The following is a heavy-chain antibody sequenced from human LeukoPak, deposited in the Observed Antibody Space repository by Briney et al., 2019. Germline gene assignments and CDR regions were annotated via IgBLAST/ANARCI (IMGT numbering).Heavy chain of an antibody. CDR1: GDSITSRSYY. Sequence: NPSETLSLTCTVSGDSITSRSYYWGWIRQPPGKGLEWIGSIYTSGSTNYNPSLKSRVTMSVDTSKNQFSLKLSSVTAADTAVYYCARDGTAMVNWWFDPWGQGTLVTVSS. V-gene: IGHV4-39*07. D-gene: IGHD5-18*01. CDR3: ARDGTAMVNWWFDP. CDR2: IYTSGST. J-gene: IGHJ5*02.